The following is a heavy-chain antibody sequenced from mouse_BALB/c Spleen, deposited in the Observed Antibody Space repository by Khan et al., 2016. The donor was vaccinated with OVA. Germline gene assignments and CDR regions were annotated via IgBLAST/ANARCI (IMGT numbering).Heavy chain of an antibody. Sequence: QIQLVQSGPELKKPGETVRISCKASGYTFITAGMQWVQKMPGKGLKWIGWINTHSGVPKYAEDFKGRFAFSLETSASIAYLQITNLKNEDTATYFCARGGAAFYRNDGGAMDHWGQGTSVTVSS. CDR2: INTHSGVP. CDR1: GYTFITAG. D-gene: IGHD2-14*01. J-gene: IGHJ4*01. V-gene: IGHV9-4*02. CDR3: ARGGAAFYRNDGGAMDH.